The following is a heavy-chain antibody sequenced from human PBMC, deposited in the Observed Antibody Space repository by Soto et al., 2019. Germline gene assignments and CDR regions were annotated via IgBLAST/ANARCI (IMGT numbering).Heavy chain of an antibody. V-gene: IGHV3-9*01. CDR2: ISWNSGSI. CDR1: GFTFDDYA. CDR3: AKDIKKWRGYYYYYYGMDV. Sequence: GGSLRLSCAASGFTFDDYAMHWVRQAPGKGLEWVSGISWNSGSIGYADSVKGRFTISRDNAKNSLYLQMNSLRAEDTALYYCAKDIKKWRGYYYYYYGMDVWGQGTTVTVSS. D-gene: IGHD3-3*01. J-gene: IGHJ6*02.